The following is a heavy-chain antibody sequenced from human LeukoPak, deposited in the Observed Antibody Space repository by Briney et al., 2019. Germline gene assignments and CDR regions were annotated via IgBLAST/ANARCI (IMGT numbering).Heavy chain of an antibody. J-gene: IGHJ4*02. V-gene: IGHV3-64D*06. CDR2: IRSNGGST. Sequence: GGSLRLSCSASGFTFSSYAMHWVRQAPGRGLEYVSAIRSNGGSTYYADSVKGRFTISRDNSKNTLYLQMSSLRAEDTAVYYCVKGVVTPFWGGTIWGQGTLVTVSS. CDR1: GFTFSSYA. D-gene: IGHD3-16*01. CDR3: VKGVVTPFWGGTI.